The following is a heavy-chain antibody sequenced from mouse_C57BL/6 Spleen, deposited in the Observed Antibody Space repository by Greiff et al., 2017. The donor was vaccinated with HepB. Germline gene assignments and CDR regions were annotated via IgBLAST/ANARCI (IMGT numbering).Heavy chain of an antibody. CDR1: TSYW. V-gene: IGHV1-53*01. J-gene: IGHJ4*01. CDR3: ARWDYYGSSYDYYAMDY. CDR2: INPSNGGT. Sequence: QVHVKQPGTELVKPGASVKLSFTSYWMHWVKQRPGQGLEWIGNINPSNGGTNYNEKFKSKATLTVDKSSSTAYMQLSSLTSEDSAVYYCARWDYYGSSYDYYAMDYWGQGTSVTVSS. D-gene: IGHD1-1*01.